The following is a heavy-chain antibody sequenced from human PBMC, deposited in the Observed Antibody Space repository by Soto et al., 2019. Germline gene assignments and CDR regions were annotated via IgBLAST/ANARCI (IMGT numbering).Heavy chain of an antibody. CDR3: ARDRSGGPLPLFAP. CDR2: ISAYNGNT. J-gene: IGHJ5*02. CDR1: GYTFTSYG. Sequence: VASVKVSCKASGYTFTSYGISWVRQAPGQGLEWMGWISAYNGNTNYAQKLQGRVTMTTDTSTSTAYMELRSLRSDDTAVYYCARDRSGGPLPLFAPWGQGTLVTVSS. D-gene: IGHD2-15*01. V-gene: IGHV1-18*01.